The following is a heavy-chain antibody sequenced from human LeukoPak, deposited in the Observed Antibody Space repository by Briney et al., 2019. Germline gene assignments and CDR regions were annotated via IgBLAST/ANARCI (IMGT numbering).Heavy chain of an antibody. D-gene: IGHD6-19*01. J-gene: IGHJ6*02. CDR2: INNSGST. CDR3: AREYPLIAVAGTLGYYYYGMDV. CDR1: GGSFSGYY. V-gene: IGHV4-34*01. Sequence: SETLSLTCAVYGGSFSGYYWSWIRQPPGKGLEWIGEINNSGSTNYNPSLESRVTISVDTSKNQFSLKLSSVTAADTAVYYCAREYPLIAVAGTLGYYYYGMDVWGQGTTVTVSS.